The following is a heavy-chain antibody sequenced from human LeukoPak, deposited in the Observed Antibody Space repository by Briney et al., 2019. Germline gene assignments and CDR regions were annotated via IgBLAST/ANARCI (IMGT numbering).Heavy chain of an antibody. CDR2: ITGSSSTI. J-gene: IGHJ4*02. D-gene: IGHD2-2*01. Sequence: PGGSLRLSCAASGFTFSSYNMNWVRQAPGKGLEWVSYITGSSSTIYYADSVKGRFTISRDNARNSLYLQMNSLRDEDTAVYYCASSDCSSTSCYVFDYWGQGTRVTVSS. CDR1: GFTFSSYN. V-gene: IGHV3-48*02. CDR3: ASSDCSSTSCYVFDY.